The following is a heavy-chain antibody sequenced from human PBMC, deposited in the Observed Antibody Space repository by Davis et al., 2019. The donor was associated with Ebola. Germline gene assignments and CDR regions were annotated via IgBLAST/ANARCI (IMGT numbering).Heavy chain of an antibody. Sequence: PSETLSLTCTVSGGSISSYYWSWIRQPPGKGLEWIGYIYYSGSTNYNPSLKSRVTISVDTSKNQFSLKLSSVTAADTAVYYGAGGAGSGWYGGNWFDPWGQGTLVTVSS. CDR3: AGGAGSGWYGGNWFDP. V-gene: IGHV4-59*01. CDR2: IYYSGST. CDR1: GGSISSYY. J-gene: IGHJ5*02. D-gene: IGHD6-19*01.